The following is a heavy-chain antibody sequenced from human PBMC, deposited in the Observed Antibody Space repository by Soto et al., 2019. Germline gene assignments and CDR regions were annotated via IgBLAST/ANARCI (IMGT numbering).Heavy chain of an antibody. V-gene: IGHV4-34*01. CDR1: GGSFSGYY. Sequence: PSETLSLTCAVYGGSFSGYYWSWIRQPPGKGLEWIGEINRSGSTNYNPSLKSRVTISVDTSKNQFSLKLSSVTAADTAVYYCASAGISATGYYWGQGTLVTVSS. CDR2: INRSGST. J-gene: IGHJ4*02. CDR3: ASAGISATGYY.